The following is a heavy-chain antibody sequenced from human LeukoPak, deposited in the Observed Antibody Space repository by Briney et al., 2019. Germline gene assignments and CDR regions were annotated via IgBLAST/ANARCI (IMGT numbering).Heavy chain of an antibody. Sequence: PGRSLRLSCAASGFTFSNYGMHWVRQAPDKGLEWVAVIWYDGTNKFYADSVKGRFTISRDISKNTLYLQMNSLTVEDTAVYYCTKSGSAWAFFQDWGQGTLVTVSS. CDR3: TKSGSAWAFFQD. CDR1: GFTFSNYG. J-gene: IGHJ1*01. V-gene: IGHV3-33*06. CDR2: IWYDGTNK. D-gene: IGHD2-15*01.